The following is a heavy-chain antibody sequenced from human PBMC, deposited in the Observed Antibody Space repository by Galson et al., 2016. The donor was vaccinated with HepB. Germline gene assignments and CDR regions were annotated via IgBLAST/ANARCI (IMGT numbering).Heavy chain of an antibody. CDR3: TKDPRAPDRESGDIDY. CDR2: IGYDGKNK. V-gene: IGHV3-30*18. Sequence: SLRLSCAASGFSFRTYGMHWVRQAPGKGLEWVGLIGYDGKNKYYHDSVKGRFTISRDNSKNMLYLQMNSLRAEDTDEYFDTKDPRAPDRESGDIDYWGQGSLVTVSS. CDR1: GFSFRTYG. J-gene: IGHJ4*02. D-gene: IGHD1-14*01.